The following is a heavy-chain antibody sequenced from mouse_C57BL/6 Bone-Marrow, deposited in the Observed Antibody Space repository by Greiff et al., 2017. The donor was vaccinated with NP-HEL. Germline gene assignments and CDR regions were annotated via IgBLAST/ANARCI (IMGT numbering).Heavy chain of an antibody. J-gene: IGHJ3*01. CDR1: GYEFSSSW. CDR3: ARDGNYPFAY. V-gene: IGHV1-82*01. CDR2: IYPGDGDT. Sequence: QVQLKQSGPELVKPGASVKISCKASGYEFSSSWMNWVKQRPGKGLEWIGRIYPGDGDTNYNGKFKGKATLTADKSSSTAYMQLSSLTSEDSAVYFCARDGNYPFAYWGQGTLVTVSA. D-gene: IGHD2-1*01.